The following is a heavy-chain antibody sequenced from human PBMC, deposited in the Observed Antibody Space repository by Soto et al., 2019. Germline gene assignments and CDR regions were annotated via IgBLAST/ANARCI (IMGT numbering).Heavy chain of an antibody. CDR1: GYSITAYY. J-gene: IGHJ4*02. Sequence: QVQLVQSGAEVKKPGASVKVSCQASGYSITAYYLHWVRQVPGQGFAWMGVMNPGDGSTRSSQGFQGRVTMTADTSTSTVYMELSSLRSEDTAVYYCARSYVQSRPIDYWGQGTLVTVSS. D-gene: IGHD3-10*02. CDR3: ARSYVQSRPIDY. V-gene: IGHV1-46*01. CDR2: MNPGDGST.